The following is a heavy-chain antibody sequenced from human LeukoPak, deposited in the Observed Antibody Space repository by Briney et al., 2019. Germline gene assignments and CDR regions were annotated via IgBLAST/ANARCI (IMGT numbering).Heavy chain of an antibody. CDR2: ISYDGSKK. CDR3: AKDKSSTWSFDY. Sequence: GGSLRLSCAGSGFTFSRSGMHWVRQAPGKGLEWVTVISYDGSKKDYADSVKGRFTISRDNSKNTLYLQMNSLRAEDTAVYYCAKDKSSTWSFDYWGQGTLVTVSS. J-gene: IGHJ4*02. V-gene: IGHV3-30*18. CDR1: GFTFSRSG. D-gene: IGHD6-13*01.